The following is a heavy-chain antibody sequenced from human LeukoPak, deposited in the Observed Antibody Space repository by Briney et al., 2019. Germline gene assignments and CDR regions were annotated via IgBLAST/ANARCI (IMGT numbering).Heavy chain of an antibody. V-gene: IGHV3-7*03. D-gene: IGHD3-22*01. CDR3: AKDKQFNYDSSGYVFDY. CDR2: IKQDGSET. Sequence: GGSLRLSCATSGFIFSNYWMSWVRQAPGKGLEWVAKIKQDGSETYYVDSVKVRFTSSRDNAKNSLYLQMNSLRAEDTALYYCAKDKQFNYDSSGYVFDYWGQGTLVTVSS. CDR1: GFIFSNYW. J-gene: IGHJ4*02.